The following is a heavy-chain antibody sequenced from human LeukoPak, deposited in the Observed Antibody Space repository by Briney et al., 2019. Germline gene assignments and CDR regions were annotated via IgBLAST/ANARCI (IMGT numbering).Heavy chain of an antibody. CDR1: GGPISSGDYS. D-gene: IGHD6-13*01. CDR3: ARARESMATAGSYFDY. J-gene: IGHJ4*02. CDR2: IWHSGHT. Sequence: PSQTLSLTCAVSGGPISSGDYSWSWIRQPPGSGLEWIGYIWHSGHTNYNPSLRSRVTISLARSNNQFSLRLSSVTAADTAVYYCARARESMATAGSYFDYWGQGTLVTVSS. V-gene: IGHV4-30-2*01.